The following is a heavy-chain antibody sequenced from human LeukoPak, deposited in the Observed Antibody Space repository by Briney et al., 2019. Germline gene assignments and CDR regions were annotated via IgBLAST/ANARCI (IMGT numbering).Heavy chain of an antibody. D-gene: IGHD3-3*01. V-gene: IGHV3-30*02. CDR3: AKVRSGYHRYYFDY. CDR2: IRYDGSNK. CDR1: GFTFSSYG. Sequence: PGGSLRLSCAASGFTFSSYGMHWVRQAPGKGLEWVAFIRYDGSNKYYADSVKGRFTISRDNSKNTLYLQMNSLRAEDTAVYYCAKVRSGYHRYYFDYWGQGTLVTVSS. J-gene: IGHJ4*02.